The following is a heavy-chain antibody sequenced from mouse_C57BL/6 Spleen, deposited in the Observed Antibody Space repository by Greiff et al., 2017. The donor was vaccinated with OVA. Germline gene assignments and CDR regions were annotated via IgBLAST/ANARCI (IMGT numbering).Heavy chain of an antibody. J-gene: IGHJ2*01. CDR1: GYAFSSYW. V-gene: IGHV1-80*01. D-gene: IGHD4-1*01. CDR3: ARRGTNWDEDY. Sequence: LVESGAELVKPGASVKISCKASGYAFSSYWMNWVKQRPGKGLEWIGQIYPGDGDTNYNGKLKGKATLTADKSSSTAYMQLSSLTSEDSAVYFCARRGTNWDEDYWGQGTTLTVSS. CDR2: IYPGDGDT.